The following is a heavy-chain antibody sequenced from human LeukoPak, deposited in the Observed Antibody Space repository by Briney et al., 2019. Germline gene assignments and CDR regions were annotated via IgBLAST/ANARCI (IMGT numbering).Heavy chain of an antibody. J-gene: IGHJ6*02. CDR1: GYTFTGYY. Sequence: GASVKVSCKASGYTFTGYYTHWVRQAPGQGLEWMGWINPNSGGTNYAQKFQGRVTMTRDTSISTAYMELSRLRSDDTAVYYCARDRDCSGGSCYSFLSYYYYGMDVWGQGTTVTVSS. D-gene: IGHD2-15*01. V-gene: IGHV1-2*02. CDR3: ARDRDCSGGSCYSFLSYYYYGMDV. CDR2: INPNSGGT.